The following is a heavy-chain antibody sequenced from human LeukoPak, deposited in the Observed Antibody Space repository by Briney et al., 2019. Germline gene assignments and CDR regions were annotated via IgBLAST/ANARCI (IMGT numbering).Heavy chain of an antibody. J-gene: IGHJ6*03. D-gene: IGHD1-26*01. Sequence: SVKVSCKTSGGTFSSYAISWVRQTPGQGLEWMGGIIPIFGTANYAQKFQGRVTITTDESTSTAYMELSSLRSEDTAVYYCARGAGSYYYYYMDVWGKGTTVTVSS. CDR2: IIPIFGTA. CDR3: ARGAGSYYYYYMDV. CDR1: GGTFSSYA. V-gene: IGHV1-69*05.